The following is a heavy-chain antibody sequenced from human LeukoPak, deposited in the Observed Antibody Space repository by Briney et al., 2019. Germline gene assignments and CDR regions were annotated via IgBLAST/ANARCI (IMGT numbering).Heavy chain of an antibody. J-gene: IGHJ3*02. D-gene: IGHD3-22*01. Sequence: ASVKVSCKASGYTFTNSYIHWVRQAPGQVLEWMGLINPDGGNTNYAQNFQGRVTLTRDTSTSTVYMELSSLRSEDTAVYYCAKLATHHYYDSSGLRAFDIWGQGTMVTVSS. CDR3: AKLATHHYYDSSGLRAFDI. CDR1: GYTFTNSY. V-gene: IGHV1-46*01. CDR2: INPDGGNT.